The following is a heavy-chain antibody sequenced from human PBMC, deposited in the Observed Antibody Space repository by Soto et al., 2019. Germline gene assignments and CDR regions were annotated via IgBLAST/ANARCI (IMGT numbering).Heavy chain of an antibody. Sequence: QVHLVQSGVEVKKPGSSVRVSCKASGDTFSSYTINWVRQAPGLGLEWMGRVIPMLSMSNYALKFQGRVTMTADKPTNTAYMELSSLRSEDTATYYCARSYGSGRRAFDYWGQGALVTVSS. D-gene: IGHD3-10*01. CDR1: GDTFSSYT. V-gene: IGHV1-69*02. CDR2: VIPMLSMS. CDR3: ARSYGSGRRAFDY. J-gene: IGHJ4*02.